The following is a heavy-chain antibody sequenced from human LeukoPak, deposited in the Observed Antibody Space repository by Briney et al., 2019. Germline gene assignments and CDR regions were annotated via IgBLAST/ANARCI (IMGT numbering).Heavy chain of an antibody. CDR1: GFTVSSNF. CDR3: ALRITMVRGFDY. D-gene: IGHD3-10*01. V-gene: IGHV3-7*01. J-gene: IGHJ4*02. Sequence: GGSLRLSCAASGFTVSSNFMSWVRQAPGKGLEWVASIKQDGREKYYVDSVKGRFTISRDNAKNSLYLQMNSLRAEDTAVYYCALRITMVRGFDYWGQGTLVTVSS. CDR2: IKQDGREK.